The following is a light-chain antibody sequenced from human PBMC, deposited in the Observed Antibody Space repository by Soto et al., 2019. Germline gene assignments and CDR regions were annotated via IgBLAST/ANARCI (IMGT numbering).Light chain of an antibody. V-gene: IGKV1-5*03. Sequence: DVQMTQSPSTLSASVGDRVTITCRASHSISSYLTWYQQKPGKAPKLLIYKASNLESGVPSRFSGSGSGTDFTLTISRLEPEDFAVYYCQQYGGSPITFGQGTRLEIK. CDR1: HSISSY. J-gene: IGKJ5*01. CDR3: QQYGGSPIT. CDR2: KAS.